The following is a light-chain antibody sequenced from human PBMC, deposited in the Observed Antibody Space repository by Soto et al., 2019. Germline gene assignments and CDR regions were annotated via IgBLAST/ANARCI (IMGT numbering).Light chain of an antibody. Sequence: DIQMTQSPSTLSASVGDRVTITCRASQSISSWLAWYQQKPGKAPKLLIYKASSLESGVPSRFRGSGSGTEFTLPISSLQPDDFATYYCQQYNSYPYPFGQGTKLEIK. V-gene: IGKV1-5*03. J-gene: IGKJ2*01. CDR3: QQYNSYPYP. CDR1: QSISSW. CDR2: KAS.